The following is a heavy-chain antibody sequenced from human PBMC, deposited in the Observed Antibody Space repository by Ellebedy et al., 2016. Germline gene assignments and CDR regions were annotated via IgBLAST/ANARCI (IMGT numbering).Heavy chain of an antibody. CDR2: IYYSGST. CDR3: ARGDTAMVTESFDY. CDR1: GGSINSGGYY. J-gene: IGHJ4*02. D-gene: IGHD5-18*01. V-gene: IGHV4-31*03. Sequence: SETLSLTCTVSGGSINSGGYYWSWIRQHPGKGLEWIGYIYYSGSTYYNVSLKSRVTISVDTSKNQFSLKLSSVTAADTAVYYCARGDTAMVTESFDYWGQGTLVAVSS.